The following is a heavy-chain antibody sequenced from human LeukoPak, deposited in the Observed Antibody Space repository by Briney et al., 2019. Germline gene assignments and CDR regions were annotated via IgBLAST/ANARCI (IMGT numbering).Heavy chain of an antibody. J-gene: IGHJ4*02. CDR1: GGSFSGYY. CDR2: INHSGST. Sequence: PSETLSLTCAVYGGSFSGYYWSWIRQPPGKGLEWIGEINHSGSTNYNPSLKSRVTISVDTSKNQFSLKLSSVTAADTAVYYCARVTSSYYYDSSGYYYDIPRFDYWGQGTLVTVSS. V-gene: IGHV4-34*01. D-gene: IGHD3-22*01. CDR3: ARVTSSYYYDSSGYYYDIPRFDY.